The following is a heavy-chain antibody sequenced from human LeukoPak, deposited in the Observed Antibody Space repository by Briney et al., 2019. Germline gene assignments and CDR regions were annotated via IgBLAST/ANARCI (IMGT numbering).Heavy chain of an antibody. V-gene: IGHV5-51*01. CDR2: IYPGDSDT. D-gene: IGHD2-2*01. CDR3: ARSIGYCSGTSCFYFDY. Sequence: PGESLKISCKGSGYRFTTYWIGWVRQMPGKGLEWMGIIYPGDSDTRYSPSFQGQATISADKSISTAYLQWSSLKASDTAMYYCARSIGYCSGTSCFYFDYWGQGTLVTVSS. J-gene: IGHJ4*02. CDR1: GYRFTTYW.